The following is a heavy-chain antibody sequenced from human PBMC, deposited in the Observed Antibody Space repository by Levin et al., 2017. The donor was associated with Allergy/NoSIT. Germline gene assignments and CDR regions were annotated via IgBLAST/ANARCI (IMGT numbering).Heavy chain of an antibody. V-gene: IGHV3-49*03. J-gene: IGHJ4*02. CDR1: GFTFGDYA. D-gene: IGHD3-9*01. CDR3: TGGRRGLRYFDWLLS. CDR2: IRSKAYGGTT. Sequence: GESLKISCTASGFTFGDYAMSWFRQAPGKGLEWVGFIRSKAYGGTTEYAASVKGRFTISRDDSKSIAYLQMNSLKTEDTAVYYCTGGRRGLRYFDWLLSWGQGTLVTVSS.